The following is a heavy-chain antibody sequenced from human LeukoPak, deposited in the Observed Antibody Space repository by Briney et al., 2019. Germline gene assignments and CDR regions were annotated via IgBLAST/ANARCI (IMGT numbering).Heavy chain of an antibody. CDR2: IYPGDSDT. D-gene: IGHD5/OR15-5a*01. CDR1: GXSFTNYS. J-gene: IGHJ5*02. V-gene: IGHV5-51*01. Sequence: GESLKISFKGSGXSFTNYSIGWVRQMPGKGLEWMGTIYPGDSDTRYSPSFQGQVTISVDKSISTAYLQWSSLKASDTAMYYCARRRTLRLDAFDPWGQGTLVTVSS. CDR3: ARRRTLRLDAFDP.